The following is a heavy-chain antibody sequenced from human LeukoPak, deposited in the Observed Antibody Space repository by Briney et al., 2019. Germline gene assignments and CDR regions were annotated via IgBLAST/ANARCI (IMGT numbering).Heavy chain of an antibody. CDR3: ARAAYDSSGYLTL. J-gene: IGHJ4*02. V-gene: IGHV3-33*01. D-gene: IGHD3-22*01. CDR2: IWYDGTNK. CDR1: GFTFSSYA. Sequence: GGSLRLSCAASGFTFSSYAMHWDRQAPGKGLEWVAVIWYDGTNKYYADSVKGRFTISRDSSKNTLYLQMNSLRAEDTALYYCARAAYDSSGYLTLWGQGTLVTVSS.